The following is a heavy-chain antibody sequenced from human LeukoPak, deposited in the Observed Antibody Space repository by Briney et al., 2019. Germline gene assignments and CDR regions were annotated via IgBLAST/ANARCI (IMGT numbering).Heavy chain of an antibody. CDR3: AREVYDILTGYSYYYYMDV. CDR1: EGTFSSYA. D-gene: IGHD3-9*01. J-gene: IGHJ6*03. Sequence: GASVKVSCKASEGTFSSYAISWVRQAPGQGLEWMGRIIPIFGTANYAQKFQGRVTITTDESTSTAYMELSSLRSEDTAVYYCAREVYDILTGYSYYYYMDVWGKGTTVTVSS. V-gene: IGHV1-69*05. CDR2: IIPIFGTA.